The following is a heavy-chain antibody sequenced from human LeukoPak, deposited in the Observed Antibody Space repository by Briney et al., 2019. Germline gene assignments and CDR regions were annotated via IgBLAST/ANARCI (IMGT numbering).Heavy chain of an antibody. D-gene: IGHD1-26*01. V-gene: IGHV1-69*05. J-gene: IGHJ5*02. CDR2: IIPIFGTA. CDR3: ARSSGSSSGRFDP. CDR1: GGTFSSYA. Sequence: GASVKVSCKASGGTFSSYAISWVRQAPGRGLEWMGGIIPIFGTANYAQKFQGRVTITTDESTSTAYMELSSLRSEDTAVYYCARSSGSSSGRFDPWGQGTLVTVSS.